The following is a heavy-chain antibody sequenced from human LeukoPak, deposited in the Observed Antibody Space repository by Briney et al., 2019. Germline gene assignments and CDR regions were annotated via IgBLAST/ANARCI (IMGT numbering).Heavy chain of an antibody. D-gene: IGHD3-16*02. CDR1: GFTFSSYW. J-gene: IGHJ3*02. CDR3: ARVPAGVIGMKDAFDI. V-gene: IGHV3-7*01. Sequence: GGSLRLSCAASGFTFSSYWMSWVRQAPGKGLEWVANMKQDGSDKYYVDSVKGRFTISRHNAKNSLYLQMNSLRAEDTAVYYCARVPAGVIGMKDAFDIWGQGTMVTVSS. CDR2: MKQDGSDK.